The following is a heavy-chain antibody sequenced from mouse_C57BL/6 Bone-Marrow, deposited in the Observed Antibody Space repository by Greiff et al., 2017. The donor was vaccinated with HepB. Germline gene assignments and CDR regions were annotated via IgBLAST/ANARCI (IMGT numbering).Heavy chain of an antibody. J-gene: IGHJ1*03. CDR1: GYTFTSYW. Sequence: QVQLQQPGTELVKPGASVKLSCKASGYTFTSYWMHWVKQRPGQGLEWIGNINPSNGGTNYNEKFKSKATLTVDKSSSTAYLQLSSLTSEDSAVYYCARENYGSSHLYCDVWGTGTTVTVSS. CDR3: ARENYGSSHLYCDV. D-gene: IGHD1-1*01. CDR2: INPSNGGT. V-gene: IGHV1-53*01.